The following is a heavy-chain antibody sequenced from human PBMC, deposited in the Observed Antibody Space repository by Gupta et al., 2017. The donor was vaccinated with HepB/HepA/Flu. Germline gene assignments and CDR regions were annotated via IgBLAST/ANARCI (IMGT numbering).Heavy chain of an antibody. D-gene: IGHD3-22*01. Sequence: EVQLVQSGAEVKKPGESLKISCKGSGYSFTTYWIGWVRQMPGKGLEWMGSIYPGDSDTRYSPSFEGQVTMSADKSISTAYLQWSSLKASDTAKYYCARSYYYDSSSSYGMDVWGQGTTVTVSS. CDR3: ARSYYYDSSSSYGMDV. V-gene: IGHV5-51*01. CDR1: GYSFTTYW. CDR2: IYPGDSDT. J-gene: IGHJ6*02.